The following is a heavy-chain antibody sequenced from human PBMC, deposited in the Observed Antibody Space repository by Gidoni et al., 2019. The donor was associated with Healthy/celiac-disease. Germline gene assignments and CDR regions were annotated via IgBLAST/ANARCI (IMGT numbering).Heavy chain of an antibody. J-gene: IGHJ4*02. CDR1: GGSISISSYY. CDR3: VGRDTYYDYVWGSYRFDY. D-gene: IGHD3-16*02. CDR2: IYYSGST. V-gene: IGHV4-39*01. Sequence: QLQLQESGPGLVKPSETLSLTCTVSGGSISISSYYWGWLRQPPGKGLEWIGSIYYSGSTYYNPSLKSRVTISVDTSKNQFSLKLSSVTAADTAVYYCVGRDTYYDYVWGSYRFDYWGQGTLVTVSS.